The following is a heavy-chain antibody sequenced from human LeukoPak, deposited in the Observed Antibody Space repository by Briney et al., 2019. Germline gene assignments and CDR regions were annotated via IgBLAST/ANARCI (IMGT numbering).Heavy chain of an antibody. V-gene: IGHV3-9*01. Sequence: PGGSLRLSCAASGFTFDDYAMHWVRQAPGKGLEWVSGISWNSGSIGYADSVKGRFTISRDNAKNSLYLQMNSLRAEDTALYYCAKDSSSWFRNWFDPWGQGTLVTVSS. J-gene: IGHJ5*02. CDR1: GFTFDDYA. CDR2: ISWNSGSI. D-gene: IGHD6-13*01. CDR3: AKDSSSWFRNWFDP.